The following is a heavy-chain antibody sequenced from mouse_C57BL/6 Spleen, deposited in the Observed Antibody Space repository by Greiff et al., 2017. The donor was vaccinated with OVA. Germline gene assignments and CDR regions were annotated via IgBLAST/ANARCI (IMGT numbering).Heavy chain of an antibody. CDR2: ISSGSSTT. Sequence: EVQGVESGGGLVKPGGSLKLSCAASGFTFSDYGMHWVRQAPEKGLEWVAYISSGSSTTYYADTVKGRFPISRDNAKNTLCLQMTSLRSEDTAMYYCARKGPYDYEDAMDYWGQGTSVTVSS. J-gene: IGHJ4*01. CDR3: ARKGPYDYEDAMDY. V-gene: IGHV5-17*01. CDR1: GFTFSDYG. D-gene: IGHD2-4*01.